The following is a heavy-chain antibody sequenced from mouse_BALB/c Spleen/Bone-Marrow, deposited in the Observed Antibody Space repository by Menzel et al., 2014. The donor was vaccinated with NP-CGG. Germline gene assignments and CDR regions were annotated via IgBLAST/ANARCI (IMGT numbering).Heavy chain of an antibody. V-gene: IGHV5-9-4*01. J-gene: IGHJ4*01. Sequence: EVQGVESGGGLVKPGGSLKLSCAASGFTFSSYAMSWVRQSPEKRLEWVAEISSGGSYTYYPDTVTGRFTISRDNAKNTLYLEMSSLRSEDTAMYYCARDYYGSSYAVDYWGQGTSVTVSS. D-gene: IGHD1-1*01. CDR3: ARDYYGSSYAVDY. CDR1: GFTFSSYA. CDR2: ISSGGSYT.